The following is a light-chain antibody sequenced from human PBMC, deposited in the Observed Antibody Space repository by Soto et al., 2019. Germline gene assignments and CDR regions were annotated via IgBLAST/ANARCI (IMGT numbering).Light chain of an antibody. CDR3: QQYNVYSWT. CDR1: QSISSW. Sequence: ITITCRASQSISSWLAWYQQKPGKAPKLLIYEASSLEKGVPARFGGSGSGTEFTLTISSLQPDDFATYYCQQYNVYSWTFGQGTKV. J-gene: IGKJ1*01. CDR2: EAS. V-gene: IGKV1-5*03.